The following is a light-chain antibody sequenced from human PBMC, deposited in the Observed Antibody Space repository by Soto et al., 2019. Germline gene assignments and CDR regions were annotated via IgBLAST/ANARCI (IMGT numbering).Light chain of an antibody. CDR3: QQYNSWPPIT. Sequence: EIVSTQSPATLSVSPGERATLSCRASESVSRNLAWYQQKPGQAPRLLIYDASTRATGIPDRFSGGGSGTEFTLTISSLRSEDFVVYYCQQYNSWPPITFGQGTRLEIK. J-gene: IGKJ5*01. V-gene: IGKV3-15*01. CDR1: ESVSRN. CDR2: DAS.